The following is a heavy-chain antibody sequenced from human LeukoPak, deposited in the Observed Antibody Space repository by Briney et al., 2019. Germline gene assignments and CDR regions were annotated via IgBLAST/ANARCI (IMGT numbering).Heavy chain of an antibody. CDR3: DPHSGTAVFDL. J-gene: IGHJ3*01. Sequence: PGGSLRLSCAASGFTFSNAWMSWVRQAPGKGLEWVGRIKSKTDGGTTDYAAPVKGRFTISRDNSKNTLYLQMTSLRPDDTSLYARDPHSGTAVFDLWGQGTMVTVS. V-gene: IGHV3-15*01. CDR1: GFTFSNAW. D-gene: IGHD3-10*01. CDR2: IKSKTDGGTT.